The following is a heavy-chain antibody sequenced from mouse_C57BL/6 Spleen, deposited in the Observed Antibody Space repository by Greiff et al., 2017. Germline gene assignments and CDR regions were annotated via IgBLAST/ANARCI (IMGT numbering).Heavy chain of an antibody. CDR3: GKGEKGAMDY. J-gene: IGHJ4*01. CDR1: GYAFSSSW. Sequence: QVQLKQSGPELVKPGASVKISCKASGYAFSSSWMNWVKQRPGKGLEWIGVINPGGGGTNYNEKFKGKATLTADKSSSTAYMQLSSLTSEDSAVYFCGKGEKGAMDYWGQGTSVTVSS. CDR2: INPGGGGT. V-gene: IGHV1-82*01.